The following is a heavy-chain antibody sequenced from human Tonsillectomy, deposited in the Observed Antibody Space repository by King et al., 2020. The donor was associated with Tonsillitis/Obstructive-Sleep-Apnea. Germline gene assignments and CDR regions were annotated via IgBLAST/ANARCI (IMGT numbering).Heavy chain of an antibody. CDR3: ARDADYRGGGRAFAI. J-gene: IGHJ3*02. D-gene: IGHD4-23*01. CDR1: GYTFTGYY. Sequence: QLVQSGAEVKKPGASVKVSCKASGYTFTGYYMHWVRQAPGQGLEWMGRINPNSGGTNYAQKFQGRVSMTRDTSISTAYMELSRLRSDDTAVYYCARDADYRGGGRAFAIWGQGTMVTVSS. V-gene: IGHV1-2*06. CDR2: INPNSGGT.